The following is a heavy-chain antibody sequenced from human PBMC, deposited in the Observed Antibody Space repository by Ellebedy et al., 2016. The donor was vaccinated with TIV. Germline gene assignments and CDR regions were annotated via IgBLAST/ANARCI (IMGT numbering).Heavy chain of an antibody. CDR2: ISSDIVTT. J-gene: IGHJ4*02. Sequence: GESLKISCVASGFTFNPCAMTWVRQAPGKGLEWVSTISSDIVTTWYADSVKGRFTISRDNSKNTLYLQMNSLRAEDTAVYYCATGGVDTAMVPITYWGQGTLVTVSS. D-gene: IGHD5-18*01. CDR1: GFTFNPCA. CDR3: ATGGVDTAMVPITY. V-gene: IGHV3-23*01.